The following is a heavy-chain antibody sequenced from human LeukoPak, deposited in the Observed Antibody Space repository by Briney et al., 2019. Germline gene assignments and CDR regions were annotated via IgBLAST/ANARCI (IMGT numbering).Heavy chain of an antibody. V-gene: IGHV3-7*01. Sequence: GGSLRLSCAASGFTFSGYWMSWLRQAPGKGLEWVANIKQDGSEKYYVDSVKGRFTISRDNAKNSLYLQMNSLRAEDMAVYYCVRGGYCSSTICYWYNAFDMWGQGTMVTVSS. CDR2: IKQDGSEK. D-gene: IGHD2-2*01. CDR1: GFTFSGYW. CDR3: VRGGYCSSTICYWYNAFDM. J-gene: IGHJ3*02.